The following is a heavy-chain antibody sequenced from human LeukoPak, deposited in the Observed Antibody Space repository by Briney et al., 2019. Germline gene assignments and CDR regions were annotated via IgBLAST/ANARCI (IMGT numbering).Heavy chain of an antibody. CDR1: GYTFTSYG. J-gene: IGHJ6*02. V-gene: IGHV1-18*01. D-gene: IGHD1-20*01. CDR3: ARGGLYNWNPPIAYGMDV. CDR2: ISAYNGNT. Sequence: GASVKVSCKASGYTFTSYGISWVRQAPGQGLEWMGWISAYNGNTNYAQKLQGRVTMTTDTSTSTAYMELRSLRSDDTAVYYCARGGLYNWNPPIAYGMDVWGQGTTVTVSS.